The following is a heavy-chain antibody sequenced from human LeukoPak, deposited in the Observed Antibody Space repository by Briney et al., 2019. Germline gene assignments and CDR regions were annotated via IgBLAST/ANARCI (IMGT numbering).Heavy chain of an antibody. V-gene: IGHV4-4*07. D-gene: IGHD3-10*01. J-gene: IGHJ5*02. CDR3: ARHLGPLGSYGSGNQDWFDP. Sequence: SETLSLTCTVSGGSISSYYWSWIRQPAGKGLEWIGRIYTSGSTNYNPSLKSRVTMSVDTSKNQFSLKLSSVTAADTAVYYCARHLGPLGSYGSGNQDWFDPWGQGTLVTVSS. CDR1: GGSISSYY. CDR2: IYTSGST.